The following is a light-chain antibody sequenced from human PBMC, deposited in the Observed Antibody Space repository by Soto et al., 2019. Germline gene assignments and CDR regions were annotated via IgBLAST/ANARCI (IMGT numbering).Light chain of an antibody. CDR2: AAS. Sequence: DIQMTQSPSTLSAGVGDRVTITCRASQRIGTYLNWYQQKPGKAPTLLIYAASSLQSGVPSRFSGGGSGTDFTLTSNTRQPEDFATYFCQQCYSSPRTFGQGTKVEIK. J-gene: IGKJ1*01. CDR1: QRIGTY. CDR3: QQCYSSPRT. V-gene: IGKV1-39*01.